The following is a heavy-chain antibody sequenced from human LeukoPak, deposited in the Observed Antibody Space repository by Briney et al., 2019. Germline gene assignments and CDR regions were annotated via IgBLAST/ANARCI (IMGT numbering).Heavy chain of an antibody. CDR2: ISHSGAST. D-gene: IGHD6-19*01. CDR3: AKASSDWYPWFDT. Sequence: GGSLRLSCATSGFIFTNNAMTWVRQAPGKGLEWVSSISHSGASTFFADSVKGRFTISRDNSKNMVYLQMNSLRAEDTAVYYCAKASSDWYPWFDTWGQGTLVTVSS. J-gene: IGHJ5*02. CDR1: GFIFTNNA. V-gene: IGHV3-23*01.